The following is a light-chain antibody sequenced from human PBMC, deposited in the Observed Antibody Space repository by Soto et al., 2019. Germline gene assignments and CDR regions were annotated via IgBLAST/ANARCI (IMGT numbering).Light chain of an antibody. V-gene: IGKV3-11*01. Sequence: EVVLTQSPVTLSLSPGERATLSCRASQNINNYLAWYQQKPGQPPRLLIYDAFNRATGIPARFSGSGSGTDFILTISSLEPEDFGVYYCQQRNNWFTFGGGTKVEIK. CDR2: DAF. CDR3: QQRNNWFT. J-gene: IGKJ4*01. CDR1: QNINNY.